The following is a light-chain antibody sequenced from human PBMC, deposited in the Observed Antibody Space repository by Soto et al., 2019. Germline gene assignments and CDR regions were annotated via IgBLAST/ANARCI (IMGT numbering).Light chain of an antibody. CDR3: QQSYITPYT. V-gene: IGKV1-39*01. CDR1: QSISVH. CDR2: AAS. J-gene: IGKJ2*01. Sequence: DIQMTQSPSSLSASVGDTVTITCRASQSISVHLNWYQQKGGKVPKLLIYAASNLYSGVPTRVSGSGSETDFALTISSLQPEDVATYYCQQSYITPYTFGQGTRLEIK.